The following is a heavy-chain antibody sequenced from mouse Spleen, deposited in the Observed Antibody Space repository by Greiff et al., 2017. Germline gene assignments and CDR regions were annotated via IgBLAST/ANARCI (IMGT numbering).Heavy chain of an antibody. J-gene: IGHJ3*01. V-gene: IGHV5-9*01. CDR1: GFTFSSYT. CDR3: ARHYYDYDGPFAY. D-gene: IGHD2-4*01. Sequence: EVMLVESGGGLVKPGGSLKLSCAASGFTFSSYTMSWVRQTPAKRLEWVATISSGGGNTYYPDSVKGRFTISRDNAKNTLYLQMSSLKSEDTAMYYCARHYYDYDGPFAYWGQGTLVTVSA. CDR2: ISSGGGNT.